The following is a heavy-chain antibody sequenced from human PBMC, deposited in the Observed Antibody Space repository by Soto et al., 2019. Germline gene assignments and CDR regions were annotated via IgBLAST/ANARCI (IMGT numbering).Heavy chain of an antibody. CDR3: ARAQFRHSGYAFDI. D-gene: IGHD2-15*01. Sequence: PSETMSLTCTVSDGSIGSDYWSWIRKHPGKGLEWIGYIYYSGSTNYNPSLKSRVTISVDTSKNQFSLKLSSVTTADTAVYYCARAQFRHSGYAFDIWGQGTMVTVSS. CDR2: IYYSGST. V-gene: IGHV4-59*01. CDR1: DGSIGSDY. J-gene: IGHJ3*02.